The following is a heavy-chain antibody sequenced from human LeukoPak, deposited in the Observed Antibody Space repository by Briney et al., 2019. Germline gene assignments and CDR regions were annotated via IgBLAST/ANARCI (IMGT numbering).Heavy chain of an antibody. CDR3: ANRGDQHY. J-gene: IGHJ4*02. V-gene: IGHV3-73*01. D-gene: IGHD3-10*01. CDR1: GFTFSDSA. Sequence: QSGGSLRLSCAASGFTFSDSAMHWVRQASGKGLEWVGRIRSKGNSYATAYAASVEGRFIISRDDSKNTVYLQMNSLNTDDTAVYYCANRGDQHYWGQGTLVTVSS. CDR2: IRSKGNSYAT.